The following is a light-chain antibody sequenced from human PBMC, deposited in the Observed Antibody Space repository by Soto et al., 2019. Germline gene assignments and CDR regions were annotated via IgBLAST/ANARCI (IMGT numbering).Light chain of an antibody. J-gene: IGKJ1*01. Sequence: EIVLTQSPATLSLSPGERATLSCRASQSIGLAIAWYQHKPGQAPRLLIFDASQRATGIPARFRGSGSGTDFTLSISSLEPEDFAVYYCQQRTDRPPWTFGPGTKVESK. V-gene: IGKV3-11*01. CDR1: QSIGLA. CDR2: DAS. CDR3: QQRTDRPPWT.